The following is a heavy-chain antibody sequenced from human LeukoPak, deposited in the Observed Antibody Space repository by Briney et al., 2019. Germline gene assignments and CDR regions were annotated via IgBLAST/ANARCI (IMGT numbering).Heavy chain of an antibody. Sequence: PGGSLRLSYAASGFTFSQYGMSWVRQAPGKGLEWVSMISDSGGSTYYADSVKGRFTISRDYSKTTLYLQMNSLGAEDTAVYYCAREADYSSGYYDAFDVWGQGTLVTVSS. CDR3: AREADYSSGYYDAFDV. CDR1: GFTFSQYG. V-gene: IGHV3-23*01. J-gene: IGHJ3*01. CDR2: ISDSGGST. D-gene: IGHD6-19*01.